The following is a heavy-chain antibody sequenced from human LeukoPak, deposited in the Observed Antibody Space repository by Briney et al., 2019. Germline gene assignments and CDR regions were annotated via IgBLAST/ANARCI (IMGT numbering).Heavy chain of an antibody. J-gene: IGHJ4*02. CDR2: ISSSST. Sequence: GGSLRLSCAASGFTFSSYSMNWVRQAPGKGLEWVSSISSSSTYADSVKGRFTISRDSAKNSLYLQMNSLRVEDTAVYYCARDYGYEIDYWGQGTLVTVSS. D-gene: IGHD5-24*01. CDR3: ARDYGYEIDY. V-gene: IGHV3-21*01. CDR1: GFTFSSYS.